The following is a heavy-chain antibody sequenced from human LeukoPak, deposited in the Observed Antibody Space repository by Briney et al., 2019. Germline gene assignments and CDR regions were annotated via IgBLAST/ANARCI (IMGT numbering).Heavy chain of an antibody. V-gene: IGHV4-59*12. CDR2: IYNSGST. Sequence: SETLSLTCSVSGGSISIYYWSWVRQPPGKGLEWIGYIYNSGSTYYNPSLKSRVTISVDRSKNQFSLKLSSVTAADTAVYYCARAANTYYYDSSSLDIWGQGTMVTVSS. CDR1: GGSISIYY. J-gene: IGHJ3*02. CDR3: ARAANTYYYDSSSLDI. D-gene: IGHD3-22*01.